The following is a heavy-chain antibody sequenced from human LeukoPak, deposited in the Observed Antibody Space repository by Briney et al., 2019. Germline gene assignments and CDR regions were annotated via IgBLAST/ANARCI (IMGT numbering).Heavy chain of an antibody. Sequence: GESLQISCKGSGCSFTSYWIGWGRQMPGKGLEWMGIIYPGDSDTRYSPSFQGQVTISADKSISTAYLQWSSLKASDTTMYYCARESVTGTNWFDPWGQGTLVTVSS. CDR2: IYPGDSDT. D-gene: IGHD1-20*01. CDR1: GCSFTSYW. V-gene: IGHV5-51*01. J-gene: IGHJ5*02. CDR3: ARESVTGTNWFDP.